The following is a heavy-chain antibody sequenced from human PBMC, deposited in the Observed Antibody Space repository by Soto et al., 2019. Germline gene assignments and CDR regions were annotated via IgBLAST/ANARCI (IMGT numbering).Heavy chain of an antibody. CDR2: ISYDGSNK. V-gene: IGHV3-30-3*01. D-gene: IGHD3-22*01. Sequence: GGSLRLSCAASGFTFSIYAMHWVRQAPGKGLEWVAVISYDGSNKYYADSVKGRFTISRDNSKNTLYLQMNSLRAEDTAVYYCARGERSSGYYRHYYGMDVWGQGTTVTSP. J-gene: IGHJ6*02. CDR1: GFTFSIYA. CDR3: ARGERSSGYYRHYYGMDV.